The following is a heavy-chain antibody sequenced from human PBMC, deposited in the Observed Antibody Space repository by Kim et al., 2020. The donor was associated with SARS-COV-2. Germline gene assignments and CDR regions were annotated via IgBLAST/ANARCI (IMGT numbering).Heavy chain of an antibody. CDR3: ARHNLDIVGGTPSYDS. J-gene: IGHJ5*01. CDR1: GGSITTYY. CDR2: IYDSGDT. V-gene: IGHV4-59*08. D-gene: IGHD3-22*01. Sequence: SETLSLTCTVSGGSITTYYWSWIRQSPGKGLEWIGYIYDSGDTRYNPSLKTRLAISLDTSKNQFFQKLTSVTAADTAVYYCARHNLDIVGGTPSYDSWGQGILVTVSS.